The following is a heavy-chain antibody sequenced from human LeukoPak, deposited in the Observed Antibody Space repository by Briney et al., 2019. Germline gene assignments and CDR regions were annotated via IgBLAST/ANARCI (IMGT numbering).Heavy chain of an antibody. D-gene: IGHD2-15*01. Sequence: ASVKVSCKASGGTFSSYAISWVRQAPGQGLEWMGGIIPIFGTANYAQKFQGRVTITADKSTSTAYMELSSLRSEDTGVYYCAILGYCSGGSCYSADYWGQGTLVTVSS. CDR2: IIPIFGTA. CDR3: AILGYCSGGSCYSADY. CDR1: GGTFSSYA. V-gene: IGHV1-69*06. J-gene: IGHJ4*02.